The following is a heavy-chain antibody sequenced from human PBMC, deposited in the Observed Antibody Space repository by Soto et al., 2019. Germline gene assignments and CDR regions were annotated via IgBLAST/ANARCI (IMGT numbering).Heavy chain of an antibody. CDR1: AFTFSSYW. J-gene: IGHJ4*02. D-gene: IGHD2-15*01. CDR3: VRTSLVVAAATREDY. Sequence: VGYLRLSCAPSAFTFSSYWMHWVRQAPGKGLVWVSRINSDGSSTSYAGSVKGRFTISRDNAKNTLYLQMNSLRAEDTAVYYCVRTSLVVAAATREDYWGQGTLVTVSS. V-gene: IGHV3-74*01. CDR2: INSDGSST.